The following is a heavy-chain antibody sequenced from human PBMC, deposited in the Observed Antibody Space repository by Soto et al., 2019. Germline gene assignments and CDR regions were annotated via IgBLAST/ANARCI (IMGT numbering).Heavy chain of an antibody. CDR3: AKDGYSSGWEYYFDY. CDR2: ISYDGSNK. Sequence: QVQLVESGGGVVQPGRSLRLSCAASGFTFSSYGMHWVRQAPGKGLEWVAVISYDGSNKYYADSVKGRFTISRDNSKNTLYLQMNSLRAEDTAVYYCAKDGYSSGWEYYFDYWGQGTLVTVSS. J-gene: IGHJ4*02. D-gene: IGHD6-19*01. V-gene: IGHV3-30*18. CDR1: GFTFSSYG.